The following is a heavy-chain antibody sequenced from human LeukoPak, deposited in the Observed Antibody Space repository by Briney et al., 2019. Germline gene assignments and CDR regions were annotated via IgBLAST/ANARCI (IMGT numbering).Heavy chain of an antibody. J-gene: IGHJ3*02. V-gene: IGHV3-53*01. CDR1: GFSVRSNF. D-gene: IGHD3-10*01. CDR2: LYSGANT. Sequence: GGSLRLSCTASGFSVRSNFMSWVRQAPGKGLEWVSVLYSGANTYYADSVKGRFTISRDNSKNTLYLQMTSLRADDTAVYYCARAVAYYYVSGNYYPGAFDIWGQGTMVTVSS. CDR3: ARAVAYYYVSGNYYPGAFDI.